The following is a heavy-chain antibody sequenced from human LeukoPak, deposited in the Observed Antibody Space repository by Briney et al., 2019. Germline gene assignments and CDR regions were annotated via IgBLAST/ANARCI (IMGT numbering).Heavy chain of an antibody. CDR3: ARDWFGDYQTYN. CDR1: GFTFSSYA. Sequence: GGSLRLSCAASGFTFSSYAMHWVRQAPGKGLEWVAIISYDGSNKYYADSVKGRFTISRDNSKNTLYLQMNSLRAEDTAVYYCARDWFGDYQTYNWGQGTLVTVSS. D-gene: IGHD4-17*01. J-gene: IGHJ4*02. CDR2: ISYDGSNK. V-gene: IGHV3-30*04.